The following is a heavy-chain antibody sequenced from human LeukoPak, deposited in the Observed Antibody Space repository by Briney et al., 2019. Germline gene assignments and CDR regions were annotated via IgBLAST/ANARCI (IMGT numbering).Heavy chain of an antibody. J-gene: IGHJ4*02. CDR2: LSTDGSST. V-gene: IGHV3-74*01. Sequence: GGSLRLSCAASGFTFSSYWMNWVRQAPGKGLVWVSSLSTDGSSTYYADSVKGRITISRDNAKNALHLQMNSLRAEDTAVYYCARLTVLDYWGQGTLVTVSS. D-gene: IGHD1-20*01. CDR3: ARLTVLDY. CDR1: GFTFSSYW.